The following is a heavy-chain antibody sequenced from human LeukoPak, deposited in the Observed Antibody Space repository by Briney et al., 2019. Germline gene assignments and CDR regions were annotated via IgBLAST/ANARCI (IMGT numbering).Heavy chain of an antibody. J-gene: IGHJ2*01. CDR1: GGSISSYS. D-gene: IGHD3-22*01. CDR2: IYYSGST. V-gene: IGHV4-59*01. Sequence: SETLSLTCTVSGGSISSYSWSWIRQPPGKGLEWIGYIYYSGSTNYNPSLRSRVPISVDTSKNQFSLKLSSVTAADTAVYYCARGAYYYDSSGYYYGRYFDLWGRGTLVTVSS. CDR3: ARGAYYYDSSGYYYGRYFDL.